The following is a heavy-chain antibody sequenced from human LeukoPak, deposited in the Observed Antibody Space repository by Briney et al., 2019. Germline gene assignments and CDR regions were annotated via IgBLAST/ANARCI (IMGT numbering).Heavy chain of an antibody. CDR2: INPNSGGT. D-gene: IGHD2-2*01. V-gene: IGHV1-2*02. J-gene: IGHJ5*02. CDR1: GYTFTGYY. CDR3: ACTDIVVVPAPLDP. Sequence: ASVKVSCKASGYTFTGYYMHWVRQAPGQGLEWMGWINPNSGGTSYAQKFQGRVTMTRDTSISTAYMELSRLRSDDTAVYYCACTDIVVVPAPLDPWGQGTLVTVSS.